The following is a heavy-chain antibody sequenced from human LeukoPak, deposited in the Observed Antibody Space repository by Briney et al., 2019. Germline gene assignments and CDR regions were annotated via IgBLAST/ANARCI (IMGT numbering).Heavy chain of an antibody. CDR3: ARGSGYEHSRGGAFDI. J-gene: IGHJ3*02. Sequence: GGSLRLSCAASGFTFSSYWMSWVRQAPGKGLEWVANIKQDGNEKYYVDSVKGRFNISRDNAKNSLYLEMNSLRVEDTAMYYCARGSGYEHSRGGAFDIWGQGTMVTVSS. V-gene: IGHV3-7*01. CDR1: GFTFSSYW. CDR2: IKQDGNEK. D-gene: IGHD5-12*01.